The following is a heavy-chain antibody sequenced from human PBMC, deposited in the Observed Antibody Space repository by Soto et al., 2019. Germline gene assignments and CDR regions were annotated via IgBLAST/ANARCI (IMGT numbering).Heavy chain of an antibody. J-gene: IGHJ4*02. V-gene: IGHV3-30-3*01. CDR1: GFTFSSYA. D-gene: IGHD6-19*01. Sequence: QVQLVESGGGVVQPGRSLRLSCAASGFTFSSYAMHWVRQAPGKGLEWVAVISYDGSNKYYADSVKGRFTISRDNSKNTLYLQMNSLRAEDTAVYYCARDRLAYGYRSGWYLDYWGQGTLVTVSS. CDR2: ISYDGSNK. CDR3: ARDRLAYGYRSGWYLDY.